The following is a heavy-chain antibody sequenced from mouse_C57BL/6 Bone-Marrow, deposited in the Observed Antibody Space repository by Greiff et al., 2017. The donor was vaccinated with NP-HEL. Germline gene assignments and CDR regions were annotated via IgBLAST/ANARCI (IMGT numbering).Heavy chain of an antibody. CDR2: IYPGSGNT. D-gene: IGHD4-1*01. Sequence: QVQLKESGPELVKPGASVKISCKASGYSFTSYYIHWVKQRPGQGLEWIGWIYPGSGNTKYNEKFKGKATLTADTSSSTAYMQLSSLTSEDSAVYYCARWGLGRGDYWGQGTTLTVSS. CDR3: ARWGLGRGDY. J-gene: IGHJ2*01. CDR1: GYSFTSYY. V-gene: IGHV1-66*01.